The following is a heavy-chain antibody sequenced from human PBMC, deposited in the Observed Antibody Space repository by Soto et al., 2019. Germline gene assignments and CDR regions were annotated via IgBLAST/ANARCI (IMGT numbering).Heavy chain of an antibody. D-gene: IGHD4-17*01. V-gene: IGHV4-59*08. CDR3: ARRDGDYGLGYYYGMDV. J-gene: IGHJ6*02. CDR2: IYYSGST. Sequence: PSETLSLTCTVSGVSISSYYWIWIRQPPGKGLEWIGYIYYSGSTNYNPSLKSRVTISVDTSKNQFSLKLSSVTAADTAVYYCARRDGDYGLGYYYGMDVWGQGTTVTVSS. CDR1: GVSISSYY.